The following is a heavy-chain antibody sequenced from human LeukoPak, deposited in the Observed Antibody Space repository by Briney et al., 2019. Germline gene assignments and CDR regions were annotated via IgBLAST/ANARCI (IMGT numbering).Heavy chain of an antibody. Sequence: PSETLSLTCTVSGGSISSSSYYWGWIRQPPGKGLEWIGSIYYSGSTYYNPSLKSRVTISVDTSKNQFSLKLSSVTAADTAVYYCARDQGLTGDPYFDYWGQGTLVTVSS. CDR3: ARDQGLTGDPYFDY. V-gene: IGHV4-39*07. CDR2: IYYSGST. D-gene: IGHD7-27*01. CDR1: GGSISSSSYY. J-gene: IGHJ4*02.